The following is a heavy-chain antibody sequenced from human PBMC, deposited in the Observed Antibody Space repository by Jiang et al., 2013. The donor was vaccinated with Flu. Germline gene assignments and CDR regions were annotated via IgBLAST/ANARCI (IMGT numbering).Heavy chain of an antibody. CDR3: ARIYASYYFDY. CDR1: GFTFGSYG. V-gene: IGHV3-33*05. D-gene: IGHD2/OR15-2a*01. CDR2: ISYDGREK. Sequence: VQLVESGGGVVQPGKSLRLSCTASGFTFGSYGIQWVRQAPGKGLEWVAGISYDGREKYYGDSVKGRFTISRDNSKNTLYLQTNSLRAEDTAVYYCARIYASYYFDYWGQGTLVTSPQ. J-gene: IGHJ4*02.